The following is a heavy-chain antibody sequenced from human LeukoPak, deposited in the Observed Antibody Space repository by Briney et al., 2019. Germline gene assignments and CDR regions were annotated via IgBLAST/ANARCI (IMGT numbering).Heavy chain of an antibody. D-gene: IGHD6-13*01. CDR1: GGSISSYY. V-gene: IGHV4-4*07. CDR3: ARENFQRYSSGWYYFDY. CDR2: IYTSGST. Sequence: PSETLSLTCTVSGGSISSYYWSWIRQPAGKGLEWIGRIYTSGSTNYNPSLKSRVTMSVDTSKNQFSLKLSSVTAADTAVYYCARENFQRYSSGWYYFDYWGQGTLVTVSS. J-gene: IGHJ4*02.